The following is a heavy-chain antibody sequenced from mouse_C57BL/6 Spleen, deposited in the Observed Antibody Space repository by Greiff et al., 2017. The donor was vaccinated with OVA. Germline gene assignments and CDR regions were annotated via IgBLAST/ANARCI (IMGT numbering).Heavy chain of an antibody. CDR2: ISSGGSYT. CDR3: ARLRYYYGSSYGYFDV. CDR1: GFTFSSYG. D-gene: IGHD1-1*01. V-gene: IGHV5-6*01. J-gene: IGHJ1*03. Sequence: EVQVVESGGDLVKPGGSLKLSCAASGFTFSSYGMSWVRQTPDKRLEWVATISSGGSYTYYPDSVKGRFTISRDNAKNTLYLQMSSLKSEDTAMYYCARLRYYYGSSYGYFDVWGTGTTVTVSS.